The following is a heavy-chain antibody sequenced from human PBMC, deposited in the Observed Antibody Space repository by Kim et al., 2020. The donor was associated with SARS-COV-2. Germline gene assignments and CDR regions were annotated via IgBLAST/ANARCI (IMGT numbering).Heavy chain of an antibody. J-gene: IGHJ6*02. CDR1: GFTFSSYA. CDR3: ARDLGSSGWYTLAYYYYGMDV. Sequence: GGSLRLSCAASGFTFSSYAMHWVRQAPGKGLEWVAVISYDGSNKYYAYSVKGRFTISRDNSKNTLYLQMNSLRAEDTAVYYCARDLGSSGWYTLAYYYYGMDVWGQGTTVTVSS. D-gene: IGHD6-19*01. CDR2: ISYDGSNK. V-gene: IGHV3-30*04.